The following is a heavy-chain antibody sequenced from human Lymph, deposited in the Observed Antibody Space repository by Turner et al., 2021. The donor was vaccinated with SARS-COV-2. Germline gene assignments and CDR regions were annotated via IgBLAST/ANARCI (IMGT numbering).Heavy chain of an antibody. CDR3: ARGSGAGDY. J-gene: IGHJ4*02. Sequence: QVQLVESGGGVVQPERSLRTSCAASGFTFSIYVMHGVRQAPGKGLEWVAVIWYDGTNKYYADSLKGRFTISRDNSKNTLYLQMNSLRGEDTAVYYCARGSGAGDYWGQGTLVTVSS. D-gene: IGHD7-27*01. V-gene: IGHV3-33*01. CDR1: GFTFSIYV. CDR2: IWYDGTNK.